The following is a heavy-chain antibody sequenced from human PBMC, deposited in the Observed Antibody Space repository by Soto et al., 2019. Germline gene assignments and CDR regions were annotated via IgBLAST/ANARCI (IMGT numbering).Heavy chain of an antibody. V-gene: IGHV3-23*01. CDR1: GFTFSSYA. J-gene: IGHJ4*02. D-gene: IGHD3-22*01. Sequence: HPGGSLRLSCAASGFTFSSYAMSWVRQAPGKGLEWVSAISGSGGSTYYADSVKGRFTISRDNSKNTLYLQMNSLRAEDTAVYYCAKDPHYYDSSGYYAQWGQGTLVTVSS. CDR2: ISGSGGST. CDR3: AKDPHYYDSSGYYAQ.